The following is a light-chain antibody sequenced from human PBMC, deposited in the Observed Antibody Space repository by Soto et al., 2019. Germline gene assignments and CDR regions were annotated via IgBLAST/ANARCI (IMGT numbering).Light chain of an antibody. V-gene: IGLV2-8*01. J-gene: IGLJ1*01. CDR3: SSYAGSNTYV. CDR1: RSDVGGYNY. CDR2: DVS. Sequence: QSALTQPPSASGSPGQSVTISCTGTRSDVGGYNYVSWYQHHPGKAPKLMIYDVSKRPSGVPDRFSGSKSGNTASLTVSGLQAEDEADYYCSSYAGSNTYVFGTGTKVTVL.